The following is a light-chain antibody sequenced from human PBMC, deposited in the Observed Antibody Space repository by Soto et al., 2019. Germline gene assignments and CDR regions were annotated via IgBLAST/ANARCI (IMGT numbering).Light chain of an antibody. CDR1: SGSIASNY. CDR3: QSYDSSNVV. V-gene: IGLV6-57*03. CDR2: EDN. Sequence: NFMLTQPHSVSESPGKTVTISCTRSSGSIASNYVQWYQQRPGSAPTTVIYEDNQRPPGVPVRFSGSIDSSSNSASLTISGLKTEDEADYFCQSYDSSNVVFGGGTQLTVL. J-gene: IGLJ2*01.